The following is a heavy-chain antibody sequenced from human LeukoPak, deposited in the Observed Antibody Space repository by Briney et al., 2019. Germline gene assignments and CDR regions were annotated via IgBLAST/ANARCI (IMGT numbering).Heavy chain of an antibody. CDR1: GGSISSYY. Sequence: PSETLSLTCTVSGGSISSYYWSWIRLPPGKGLEWIGYTFYNGNTNYNPSLKSRVTISLDTSKNQFSLKVSSVTAADTAVYYCARHICRTFYFDYWGHGTLVTVSS. D-gene: IGHD1-14*01. CDR3: ARHICRTFYFDY. V-gene: IGHV4-59*08. CDR2: TFYNGNT. J-gene: IGHJ4*01.